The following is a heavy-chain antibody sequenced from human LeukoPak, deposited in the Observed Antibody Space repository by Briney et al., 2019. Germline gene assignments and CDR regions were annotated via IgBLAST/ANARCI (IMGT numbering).Heavy chain of an antibody. CDR3: ARESAWSFDY. V-gene: IGHV3-11*01. CDR2: ISGRSSTI. D-gene: IGHD6-19*01. J-gene: IGHJ4*02. CDR1: GFTFSDYY. Sequence: PGGSLRLSCAASGFTFSDYYMSWIRQAPGKGLEWVSYISGRSSTIYYAASVKGRFTISRDNAKNSLYLQMNSLRAEDTAVYYCARESAWSFDYWGQGTLVTVSS.